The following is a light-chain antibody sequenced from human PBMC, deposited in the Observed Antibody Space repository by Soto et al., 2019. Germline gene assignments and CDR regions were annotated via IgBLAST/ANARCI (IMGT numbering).Light chain of an antibody. Sequence: DIQMTQSPSTLSASIGDRVTITCRASQSISSWLAWYQQKPGKAPKLLIYKASILESGVPSRFSGSGSGTEFSLTISSLQPEDFATYYCQQYNTYWTFGQGTNVEIK. CDR1: QSISSW. CDR2: KAS. CDR3: QQYNTYWT. V-gene: IGKV1-5*03. J-gene: IGKJ1*01.